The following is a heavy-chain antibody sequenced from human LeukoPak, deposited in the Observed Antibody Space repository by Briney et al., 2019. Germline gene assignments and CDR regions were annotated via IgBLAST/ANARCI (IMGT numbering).Heavy chain of an antibody. V-gene: IGHV2-70*11. CDR1: GISLSTSATC. CDR3: ARSGGGSNSIDY. Sequence: SGPALVKPTQTLTLTFTIYGISLSTSATCVSWIRQPPGKAVGWVARIDCAVDNCYSTSLKTRLTISKHTSKNQVVLTMTNRDPVDTATYYCARSGGGSNSIDYWGQGTLVTVSS. D-gene: IGHD2-15*01. J-gene: IGHJ4*02. CDR2: IDCAVDN.